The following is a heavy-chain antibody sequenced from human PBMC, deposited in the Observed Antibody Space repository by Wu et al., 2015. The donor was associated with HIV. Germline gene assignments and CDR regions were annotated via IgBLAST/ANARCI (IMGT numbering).Heavy chain of an antibody. D-gene: IGHD4-23*01. CDR3: ARGGVYGVNVGDYSYYYYIDV. Sequence: QVQLVQSGAEVKKPGASVKVSCKASGYTFTSYYMHWVRQAPGQGLEWMGWINPNSGGTNYAQKFQGRVTMTRDTSISTAYMELSRLRSDDTAVYYCARGGVYGVNVGDYSYYYYIDVWGKGTTVTVSS. CDR1: GYTFTSYY. J-gene: IGHJ6*03. CDR2: INPNSGGT. V-gene: IGHV1-2*02.